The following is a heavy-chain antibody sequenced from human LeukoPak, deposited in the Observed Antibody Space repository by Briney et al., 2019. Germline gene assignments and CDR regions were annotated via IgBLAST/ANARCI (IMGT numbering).Heavy chain of an antibody. V-gene: IGHV3-30*02. D-gene: IGHD6-25*01. Sequence: GGALRLSCAASGVTFSSYGMHWVRQAPGEGQEWVAFIRYDGSNKYYADSVKGRFTISRDNSKNTLYLQMNSLRAEDTAVYYCAKDREAAQTFDAFDIWGQGTMVTVSS. CDR1: GVTFSSYG. CDR3: AKDREAAQTFDAFDI. CDR2: IRYDGSNK. J-gene: IGHJ3*02.